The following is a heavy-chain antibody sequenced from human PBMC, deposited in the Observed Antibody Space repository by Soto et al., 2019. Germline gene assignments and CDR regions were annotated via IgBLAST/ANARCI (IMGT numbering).Heavy chain of an antibody. Sequence: QLQLQESGPGLVKPSETLSLACIVSGGSISSRTYYWNWIRQPPGKGLEWIGSVYYSGTTYYSPSLKSRVTISVDTSKNQFSLKMSSVTAADTAVYYCGTEGAIFQGVDHWGQGTLVTVSS. V-gene: IGHV4-39*02. CDR1: GGSISSRTYY. CDR3: GTEGAIFQGVDH. J-gene: IGHJ4*02. D-gene: IGHD3-9*01. CDR2: VYYSGTT.